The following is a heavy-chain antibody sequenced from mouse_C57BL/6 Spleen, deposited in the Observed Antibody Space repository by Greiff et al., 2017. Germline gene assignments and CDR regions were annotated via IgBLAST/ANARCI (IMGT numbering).Heavy chain of an antibody. J-gene: IGHJ3*01. D-gene: IGHD2-5*01. CDR1: GYTFTSYW. CDR2: IDPSDSYT. V-gene: IGHV1-69*01. CDR3: ARDYSNWFAY. Sequence: QVQLQQPGAELVMPGASVKLSCKASGYTFTSYWMHWVKQRPGQGLEWIGEIDPSDSYTNYNQKFKGKSTLTVDKSSSTAYMQLSSLTSEDSAVYYCARDYSNWFAYWGQGTLVTVSA.